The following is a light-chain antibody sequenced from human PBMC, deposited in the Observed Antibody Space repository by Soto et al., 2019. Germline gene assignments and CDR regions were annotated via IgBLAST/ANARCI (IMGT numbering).Light chain of an antibody. CDR2: GAS. V-gene: IGKV3-15*01. CDR1: QSISSN. J-gene: IGKJ5*01. CDR3: QQYNNWPPIT. Sequence: EIVMTQSPATLSVSPGERATLSCRASQSISSNLAWYQQRPGQAPWLLIYGASTRATGIPARFSGSGSGTEFTLTISSLQSEDFAIYHCQQYNNWPPITFGQGTRLEIK.